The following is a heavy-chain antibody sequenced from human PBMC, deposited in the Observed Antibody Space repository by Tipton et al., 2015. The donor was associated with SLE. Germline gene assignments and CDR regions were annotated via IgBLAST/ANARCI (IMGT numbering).Heavy chain of an antibody. D-gene: IGHD3-10*01. CDR2: IYYSGSN. CDR3: GRGGGAYFDD. J-gene: IGHJ4*02. Sequence: TLSLTCAVYGGSFSGYYWSWIRQPPGKGLEWIGYIYYSGSNNYNLSLKSRVTIAVETSKNQFSLKLSSVTAADTAVYYCGRGGGAYFDDWGQGTLVTVSS. V-gene: IGHV4-59*01. CDR1: GGSFSGYY.